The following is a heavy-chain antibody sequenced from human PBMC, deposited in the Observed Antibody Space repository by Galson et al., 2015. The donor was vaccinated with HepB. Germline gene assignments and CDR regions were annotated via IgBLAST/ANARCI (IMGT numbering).Heavy chain of an antibody. CDR3: ARRYGMDV. Sequence: LSLTCTVSGGSISNYYWSWIRQPPGKGLGWIGYIYYSGSTNYNPSLKSRVTISVDTSKNQFSLKLSSVTAADTAVYYCARRYGMDVWGQGTTVTVSS. V-gene: IGHV4-59*08. CDR2: IYYSGST. J-gene: IGHJ6*02. CDR1: GGSISNYY.